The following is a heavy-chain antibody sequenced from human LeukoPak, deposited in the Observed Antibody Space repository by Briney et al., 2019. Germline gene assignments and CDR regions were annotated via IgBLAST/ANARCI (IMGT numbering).Heavy chain of an antibody. CDR2: ISGSGGST. CDR1: GFTFSSYA. Sequence: GGSLRLSCAASGFTFSSYAMSWVRQAPGKGLGWVSAISGSGGSTYYADSVKGRFTISRDNSKNTLYLQMNSLRAEDTAVYYCAKQTKYYYDSSGYYYGDAFDIWGQGTMVTVSS. D-gene: IGHD3-22*01. CDR3: AKQTKYYYDSSGYYYGDAFDI. V-gene: IGHV3-23*01. J-gene: IGHJ3*02.